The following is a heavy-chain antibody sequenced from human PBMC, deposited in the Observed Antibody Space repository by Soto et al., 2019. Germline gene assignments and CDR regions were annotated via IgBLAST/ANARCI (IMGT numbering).Heavy chain of an antibody. CDR1: GFTFSSYD. Sequence: PGGSLRLSCAASGFTFSSYDMHWVRQATGKGLEWVSAIGTAGDTYYPGSVKGRFTISRENAKNSLYLQMNSLRAGDTAVYYCARDTPIAVAGTGGYGMDVWGQGTTVNVSS. D-gene: IGHD6-19*01. J-gene: IGHJ6*02. CDR3: ARDTPIAVAGTGGYGMDV. CDR2: IGTAGDT. V-gene: IGHV3-13*01.